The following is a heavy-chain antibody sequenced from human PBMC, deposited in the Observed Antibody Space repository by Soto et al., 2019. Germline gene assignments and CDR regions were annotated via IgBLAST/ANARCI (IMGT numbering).Heavy chain of an antibody. V-gene: IGHV1-3*01. CDR2: INAGNGNT. CDR1: GYTFTNYG. J-gene: IGHJ6*02. D-gene: IGHD3-10*01. CDR3: ARDHITMVRGPGHYYYGMDV. Sequence: ASVKVSCKASGYTFTNYGIGWVRQAPGQRLEWMGWINAGNGNTKYSQKFQGRVTITRDTSASTAYMELSSLRSEDTAVYYCARDHITMVRGPGHYYYGMDVWGQGTTVTVSS.